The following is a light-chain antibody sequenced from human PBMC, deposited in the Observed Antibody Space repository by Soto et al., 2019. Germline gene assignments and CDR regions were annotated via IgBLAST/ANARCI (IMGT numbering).Light chain of an antibody. CDR3: QKYNRAPIT. V-gene: IGKV1-27*01. CDR1: QSISNY. CDR2: AAS. J-gene: IGKJ5*01. Sequence: DIQMTQSPSSLSASVGDRVTITCRASQSISNYLAWYQPKPGKVPKLLIYAASTLQSGVPSRFSGSGSGTDFTLTISSLQPEDVATYYCQKYNRAPITFGQGTRLEIK.